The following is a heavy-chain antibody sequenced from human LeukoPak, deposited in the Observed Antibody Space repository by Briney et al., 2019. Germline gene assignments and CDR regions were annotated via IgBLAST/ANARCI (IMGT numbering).Heavy chain of an antibody. CDR1: GGSISSSNW. J-gene: IGHJ4*02. Sequence: SETPSLTCAVSGGSISSSNWWSWVRQPPGKGLEWIGEIYHSGSTNYNPSLKSRVTISVDKSKNQFSLKLSSVTAADTAVYYCARVNGGAVAGNYFDYWGQGTLVTVSS. CDR3: ARVNGGAVAGNYFDY. V-gene: IGHV4-4*02. CDR2: IYHSGST. D-gene: IGHD6-19*01.